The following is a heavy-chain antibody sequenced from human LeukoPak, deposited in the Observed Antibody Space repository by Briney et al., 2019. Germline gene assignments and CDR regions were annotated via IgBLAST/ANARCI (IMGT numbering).Heavy chain of an antibody. CDR3: ARYHRILRTLDY. Sequence: AGESLKISCKCSGYTFTSHWIGWLRQVPGKGLEWMGITHPGDPDTRYSPSFLGHVSISADKSISTAYLQWSSLKASDTAMYYCARYHRILRTLDYWGQGTLVTVSS. J-gene: IGHJ4*02. D-gene: IGHD4-17*01. CDR1: GYTFTSHW. V-gene: IGHV5-51*01. CDR2: THPGDPDT.